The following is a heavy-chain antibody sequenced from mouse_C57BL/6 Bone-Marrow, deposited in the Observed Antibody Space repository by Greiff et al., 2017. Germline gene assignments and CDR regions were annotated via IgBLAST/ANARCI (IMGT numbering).Heavy chain of an antibody. CDR1: GYTFTDYN. J-gene: IGHJ2*01. CDR2: INPNNGGT. CDR3: ARFYYDYDGGGYYFDY. D-gene: IGHD2-4*01. V-gene: IGHV1-18*01. Sequence: VHVQQSGPELVKPGASVTIPCKASGYTFTDYNMDWVKQSHGKSLEWIGDINPNNGGTIYNQKFKGKATLTVDKSSSTAYMELRSLTSEDTAVYYCARFYYDYDGGGYYFDYWGQGTTLTVSS.